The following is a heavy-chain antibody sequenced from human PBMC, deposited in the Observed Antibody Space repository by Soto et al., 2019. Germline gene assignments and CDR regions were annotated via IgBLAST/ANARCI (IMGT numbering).Heavy chain of an antibody. Sequence: SETLSLTCAVYGGSFSGYYWSWIRQPPGKGLEWIGEINHSGSTNYNPSLKSRVTISVDTSKNQFSLKLSSVTAADTAVYYCARGLTYPDENWFDPWRQGTLVTVSS. CDR2: INHSGST. J-gene: IGHJ5*02. CDR3: ARGLTYPDENWFDP. V-gene: IGHV4-34*01. CDR1: GGSFSGYY.